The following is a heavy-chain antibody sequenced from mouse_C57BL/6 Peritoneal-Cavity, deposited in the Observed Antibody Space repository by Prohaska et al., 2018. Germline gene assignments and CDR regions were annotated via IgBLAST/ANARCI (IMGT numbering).Heavy chain of an antibody. V-gene: IGHV1-55*01. D-gene: IGHD1-1*01. CDR3: ANYYGRDWYFDV. CDR1: GYTFTSYW. Sequence: QVQLQQPGAELVKPGASVKMSCKASGYTFTSYWITWVKQRPGQGLEWIGGIYPGSGSTKYNEKFKSKATLTVDTSSSTADRQLSSLTSEDAAVYYCANYYGRDWYFDVWGTGTTVTVSS. J-gene: IGHJ1*03. CDR2: IYPGSGST.